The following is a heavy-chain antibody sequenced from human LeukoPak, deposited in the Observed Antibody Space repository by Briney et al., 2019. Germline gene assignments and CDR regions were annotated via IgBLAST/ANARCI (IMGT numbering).Heavy chain of an antibody. CDR3: GRYGLGYYYMDV. D-gene: IGHD6-19*01. V-gene: IGHV3-48*04. CDR2: ISWNSGSI. CDR1: EFSVGSNY. J-gene: IGHJ6*03. Sequence: PGGSLRLSCAASEFSVGSNYMTWVRQAPGKGLEWVSGISWNSGSIGYADSVKGRFTISRDNAKNSLYLQMNSLRAEDTAVYYCGRYGLGYYYMDVWGKGTTVTVSS.